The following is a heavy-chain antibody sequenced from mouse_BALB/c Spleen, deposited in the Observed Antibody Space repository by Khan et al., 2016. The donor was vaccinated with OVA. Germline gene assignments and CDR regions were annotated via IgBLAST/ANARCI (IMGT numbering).Heavy chain of an antibody. CDR1: GYTFTNYE. V-gene: IGHV1S29*02. D-gene: IGHD2-4*01. J-gene: IGHJ3*01. CDR3: ARSGNYDYDGFAY. Sequence: VQLKQSGPELEKPGASVKISCKASGYTFTNYEMHWVKQSHGKSLKWIGYIYPYNGGTGYTQEFKSKATLSVENSSSTAYLEIHSLTSEDSAVKYGARSGNYDYDGFAYGGQGTRVTVAA. CDR2: IYPYNGGT.